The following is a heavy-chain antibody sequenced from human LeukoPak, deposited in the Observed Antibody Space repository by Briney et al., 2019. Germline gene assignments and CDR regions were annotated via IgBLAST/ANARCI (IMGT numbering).Heavy chain of an antibody. D-gene: IGHD3-16*02. CDR3: AGSLITFGGVIGY. J-gene: IGHJ4*02. CDR1: GGTFSSYA. V-gene: IGHV1-2*02. CDR2: INPNSGGT. Sequence: EASVRVSCKASGGTFSSYAISWVRQAPGQGLEWMGWINPNSGGTNYAQKFQGRVTMTRDTSISTAYMELSRLRSDDTAVYYCAGSLITFGGVIGYWGQGTLVTVSS.